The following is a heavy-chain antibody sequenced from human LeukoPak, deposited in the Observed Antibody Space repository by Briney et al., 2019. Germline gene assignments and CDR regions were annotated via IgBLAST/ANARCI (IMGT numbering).Heavy chain of an antibody. CDR3: ASNGVGSGSYYPFDY. J-gene: IGHJ4*02. CDR1: GGTFSSYA. CDR2: IIPIFGTA. Sequence: ASVKVSCKASGGTFSSYAISWVRQAPGQGLEWMGGIIPIFGTANHAQKFQGRVTITADESTSTAYMELSSLRSEDTAVYYCASNGVGSGSYYPFDYWGQGTLVTVSS. V-gene: IGHV1-69*13. D-gene: IGHD3-10*01.